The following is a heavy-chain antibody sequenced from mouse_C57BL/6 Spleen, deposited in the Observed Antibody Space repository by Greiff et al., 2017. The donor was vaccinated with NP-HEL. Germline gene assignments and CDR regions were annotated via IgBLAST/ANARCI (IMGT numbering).Heavy chain of an antibody. V-gene: IGHV1-69*01. CDR2: IDPSDSYT. J-gene: IGHJ1*03. CDR3: ANAFPRYFDV. Sequence: QVQLQQPGAELVMPGASVKLSCKASGYTFTSYWMHWVKQRPGQGLEWIGEIDPSDSYTNYNQKFKGKSTLTVDRSSSTAYMQLSSLTSEDSAVYSLANAFPRYFDVWGTGTTVTVSS. CDR1: GYTFTSYW.